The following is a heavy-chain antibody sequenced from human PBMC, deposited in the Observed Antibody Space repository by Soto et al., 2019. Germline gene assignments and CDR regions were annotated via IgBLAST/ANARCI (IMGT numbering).Heavy chain of an antibody. CDR2: INHSGST. Sequence: SETLSLTCAVYGGSFSGYYWSWIRQPPGKGLEWIGEINHSGSTNYNPSIKSRVTISVDTSKNQFSLKLSSVTAADTAVYYCGRARSPLTYDILTGYFDYWGQGTLVTVSS. CDR3: GRARSPLTYDILTGYFDY. J-gene: IGHJ4*02. D-gene: IGHD3-9*01. CDR1: GGSFSGYY. V-gene: IGHV4-34*01.